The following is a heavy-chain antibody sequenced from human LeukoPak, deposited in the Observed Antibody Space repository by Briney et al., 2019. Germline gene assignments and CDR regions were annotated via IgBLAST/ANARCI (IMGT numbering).Heavy chain of an antibody. D-gene: IGHD4-17*01. CDR2: ISNSGSTI. CDR1: GFTFSSYE. J-gene: IGHJ3*02. V-gene: IGHV3-48*03. Sequence: PGGSLRLSCAASGFTFSSYEMNWVRQAPGKGLEWVSYISNSGSTIYHADSVKGRFTISRDNAKNSLYLQLNSLRAEDTAVYYCARDRIIYGDYGDAFDIWGQGTMVTVSS. CDR3: ARDRIIYGDYGDAFDI.